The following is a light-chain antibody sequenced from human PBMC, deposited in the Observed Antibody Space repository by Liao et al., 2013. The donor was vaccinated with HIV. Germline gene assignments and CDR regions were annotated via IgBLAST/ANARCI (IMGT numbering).Light chain of an antibody. CDR1: SSNIGKGH. Sequence: QSVLTQPPSVSAAPGQKVSISCSGSSSNIGKGHVSWYQHRAGTAPKLLISDTDKRPSRIADRFSGSKSGTSAILGITGLQTGDEADYYCATWDTGLTVWVFGGGTKLTVL. V-gene: IGLV1-51*01. J-gene: IGLJ3*02. CDR2: DTD. CDR3: ATWDTGLTVWV.